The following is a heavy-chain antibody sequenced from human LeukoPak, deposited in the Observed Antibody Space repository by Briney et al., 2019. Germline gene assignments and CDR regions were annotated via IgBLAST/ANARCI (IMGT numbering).Heavy chain of an antibody. V-gene: IGHV1-8*01. CDR2: MNPNSGNT. D-gene: IGHD6-19*01. J-gene: IGHJ4*02. Sequence: GASVEVSCKASGYTFTGYDINWVRQATGQGLEWMGWMNPNSGNTGYAQKFQGRVTMTRNTSISTAHMELSSLRSEDTAVYYCATYTSSGWDYWGQGTLVTVSS. CDR1: GYTFTGYD. CDR3: ATYTSSGWDY.